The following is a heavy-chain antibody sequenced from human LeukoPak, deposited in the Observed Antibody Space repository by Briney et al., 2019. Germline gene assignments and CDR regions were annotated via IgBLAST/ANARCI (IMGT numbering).Heavy chain of an antibody. CDR1: GFTFSSYE. D-gene: IGHD6-19*01. Sequence: GGSLRLSCAASGFTFSSYEMNWVRQAPGKGLEWVSYISSSGSTIYYADSVKGRFTISRDNAKNSLYLQMNRLRAEDTAVYYCARDKGAVARDAFDIWGQGTLVTVSS. CDR3: ARDKGAVARDAFDI. CDR2: ISSSGSTI. J-gene: IGHJ4*02. V-gene: IGHV3-48*03.